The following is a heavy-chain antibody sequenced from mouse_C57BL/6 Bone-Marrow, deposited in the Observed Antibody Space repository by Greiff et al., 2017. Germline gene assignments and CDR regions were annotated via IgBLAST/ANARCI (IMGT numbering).Heavy chain of an antibody. Sequence: QVQLKESGAELAKPGASVKLSCKASGYNFTSYWMHWVKQRPGQGLEWIGYINPSSGYTKYNQKFKDKATLTADKSSSTAYMQLSSLTYEDSAVYYCARSYGYDGACFAYWGQGTLVTVSA. D-gene: IGHD2-2*01. CDR3: ARSYGYDGACFAY. V-gene: IGHV1-7*01. CDR1: GYNFTSYW. CDR2: INPSSGYT. J-gene: IGHJ3*01.